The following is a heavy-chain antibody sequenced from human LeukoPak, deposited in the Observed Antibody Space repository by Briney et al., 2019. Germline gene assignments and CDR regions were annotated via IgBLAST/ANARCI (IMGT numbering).Heavy chain of an antibody. D-gene: IGHD3-3*01. Sequence: TSETLSLTCTVSGGSIGSYYWSWIRQPPGKGLEWIGYIYYSGSTNYNPSLKGRVTISVDTSKNQFSLKLSSVTAADTAVYYCARGSAEYYDFWSGYYYYYYGMDVWGQGTTVTVSS. CDR1: GGSIGSYY. J-gene: IGHJ6*02. CDR2: IYYSGST. V-gene: IGHV4-59*01. CDR3: ARGSAEYYDFWSGYYYYYYGMDV.